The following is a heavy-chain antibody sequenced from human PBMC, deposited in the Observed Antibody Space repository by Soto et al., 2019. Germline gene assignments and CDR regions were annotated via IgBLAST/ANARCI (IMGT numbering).Heavy chain of an antibody. CDR3: ARGIVVIAATPLGAFDI. Sequence: SETLSLTCDVYGGSFSGYYWMWIRQPPGKGLEWIGEINHSGSTNYNPSLKSRVTIAADTSKNQFSLKLSSVTAADTAVYYCARGIVVIAATPLGAFDIWGQGTMVTVSS. CDR2: INHSGST. CDR1: GGSFSGYY. J-gene: IGHJ3*02. D-gene: IGHD2-15*01. V-gene: IGHV4-34*01.